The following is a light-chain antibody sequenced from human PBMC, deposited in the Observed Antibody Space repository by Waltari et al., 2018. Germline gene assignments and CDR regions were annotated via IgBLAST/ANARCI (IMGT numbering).Light chain of an antibody. CDR3: QSYDSNLIGVV. Sequence: QSVLTQPPSVSGAPGQRVTIPCTGSSSNIGSPYNVHWYQQLPGTAPKLLIYDDSPRPSGFPDRFSGAKSGTSASLAITELRAEDEAEYYCQSYDSNLIGVVFGGGTKVTVL. CDR1: SSNIGSPYN. V-gene: IGLV1-40*01. J-gene: IGLJ3*02. CDR2: DDS.